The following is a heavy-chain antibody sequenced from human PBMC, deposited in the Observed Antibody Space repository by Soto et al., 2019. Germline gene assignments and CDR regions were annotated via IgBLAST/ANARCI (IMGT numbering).Heavy chain of an antibody. D-gene: IGHD1-26*01. J-gene: IGHJ5*02. V-gene: IGHV1-8*01. CDR2: MNPNSGNT. CDR3: ATQEVGGSYVYTFDP. CDR1: GYTFTSYD. Sequence: ASVKVSCKASGYTFTSYDINWVRQATGQGLEWMGWMNPNSGNTGYAQKFQGRVTISVDTSKNHFSLKLSSVTAADTAVYYCATQEVGGSYVYTFDPWGQGTLVTVSS.